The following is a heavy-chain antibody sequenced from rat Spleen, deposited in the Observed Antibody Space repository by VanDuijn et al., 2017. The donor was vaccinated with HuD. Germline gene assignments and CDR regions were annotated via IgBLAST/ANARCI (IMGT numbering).Heavy chain of an antibody. Sequence: QVQLRESGPGLVQPSQTLSLTCTVSGFSLTSYHVSWVRQPPGKGLEWMGGIWGDGSTNYNSGLKSRLSISRDTSKSQVFLKMNNLQTEDTAMYFCARGRTYYGYDYWGQGVMVTVSS. CDR1: GFSLTSYH. CDR3: ARGRTYYGYDY. D-gene: IGHD1-9*01. V-gene: IGHV2S61*01. J-gene: IGHJ2*01. CDR2: IWGDGST.